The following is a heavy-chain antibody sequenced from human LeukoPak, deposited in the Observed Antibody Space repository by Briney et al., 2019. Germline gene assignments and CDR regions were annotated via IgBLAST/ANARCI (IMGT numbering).Heavy chain of an antibody. CDR3: ARGYYYDSSGYASGAFDI. CDR2: ISSSGSTI. D-gene: IGHD3-22*01. V-gene: IGHV3-48*03. Sequence: GGSLRLSCAPSGFTFSSYEMNWVRQAPGKGLEWVSYISSSGSTIYYADSVKGRFTISRNNAKNSLYLQMNSLRAEDTAVYYCARGYYYDSSGYASGAFDIWGQGTMVTVSS. J-gene: IGHJ3*02. CDR1: GFTFSSYE.